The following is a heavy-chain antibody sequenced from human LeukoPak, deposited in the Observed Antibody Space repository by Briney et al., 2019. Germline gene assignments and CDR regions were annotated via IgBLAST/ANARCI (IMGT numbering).Heavy chain of an antibody. CDR1: GGSISSGDYY. CDR3: ARVGLSNDYGDYEGFVAFDI. Sequence: SETLSLTCTVSGGSISSGDYYWSWIRQPPGKGLEWIGYIYYSGSTYYNPSLKSRVTISVDTSKNQFSLKLSSVTAADTAVYYCARVGLSNDYGDYEGFVAFDIWGQGTMVTVSS. D-gene: IGHD4-17*01. CDR2: IYYSGST. J-gene: IGHJ3*02. V-gene: IGHV4-30-4*01.